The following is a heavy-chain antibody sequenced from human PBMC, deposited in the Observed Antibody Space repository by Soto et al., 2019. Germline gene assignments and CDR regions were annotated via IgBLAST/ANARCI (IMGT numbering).Heavy chain of an antibody. J-gene: IGHJ6*02. CDR1: GGSISSYY. D-gene: IGHD3-10*01. CDR3: AREVLWFGEFLAGMDV. Sequence: SETLSLTCTVSGGSISSYYWSWIRQPPGKGLGWIGYIYYSGSTNYNPSLKSRVTISVDTSKNQFSLKLSSVTAADTAVYYCAREVLWFGEFLAGMDVWGQGTKVTVSS. CDR2: IYYSGST. V-gene: IGHV4-59*01.